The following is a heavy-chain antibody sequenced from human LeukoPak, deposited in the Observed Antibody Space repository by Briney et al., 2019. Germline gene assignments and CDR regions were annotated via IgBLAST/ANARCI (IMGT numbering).Heavy chain of an antibody. D-gene: IGHD3-10*01. V-gene: IGHV4-34*01. CDR2: NNHSGST. CDR1: GGSFTGYY. Sequence: PSETLSLTCAVYGGSFTGYYSSWIRQPPGKGLGWIGSNNHSGSTNYHPSLKNRVPISVAPSKNQCSLKLSSVTAADTAVYYCARVRGVQYYFDYWGQGTLVTVSS. CDR3: ARVRGVQYYFDY. J-gene: IGHJ4*02.